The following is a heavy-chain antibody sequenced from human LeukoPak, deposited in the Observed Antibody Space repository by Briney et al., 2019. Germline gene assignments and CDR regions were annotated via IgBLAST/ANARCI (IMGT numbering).Heavy chain of an antibody. Sequence: GGSLRLSCAASGFTFSSYGMHWVRQAPGKGLEWVAVISYDGSNKYYADSVKGRFTISRDNSKNTLYLQMNSLRAEDTAVYYCARLGGYDAFDYWGQGTLVAVSS. V-gene: IGHV3-30*03. CDR1: GFTFSSYG. CDR3: ARLGGYDAFDY. CDR2: ISYDGSNK. D-gene: IGHD5-12*01. J-gene: IGHJ4*02.